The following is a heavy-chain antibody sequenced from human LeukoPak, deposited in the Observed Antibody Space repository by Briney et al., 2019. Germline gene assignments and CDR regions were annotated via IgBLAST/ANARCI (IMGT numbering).Heavy chain of an antibody. CDR3: ARVFPPNWFDP. V-gene: IGHV3-66*01. CDR1: GLTVTSNY. D-gene: IGHD3-10*02. Sequence: GGSLRLSCAASGLTVTSNYMSWVRQAPGKGLEWVSIVYSGGGAYYADSVKGRFTISRDSSRNTLFLQMNSLRAEDTAMYYCARVFPPNWFDPWGQGTLVTVSS. CDR2: VYSGGGA. J-gene: IGHJ5*02.